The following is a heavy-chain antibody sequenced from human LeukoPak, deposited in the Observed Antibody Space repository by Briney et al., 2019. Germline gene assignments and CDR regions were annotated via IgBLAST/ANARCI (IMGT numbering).Heavy chain of an antibody. D-gene: IGHD3-16*01. V-gene: IGHV4-38-2*01. CDR2: IYHSGTT. J-gene: IGHJ4*02. Sequence: KASETLSLTCAVSGYSISSGYYWGWIRQPPGKGLGWIGSIYHSGTTYYNPSLKSRVTISVDTSKNQFSLKLSSVTAADTAVYYCARFGGVKDFDYWGQGTLVTVSS. CDR3: ARFGGVKDFDY. CDR1: GYSISSGYY.